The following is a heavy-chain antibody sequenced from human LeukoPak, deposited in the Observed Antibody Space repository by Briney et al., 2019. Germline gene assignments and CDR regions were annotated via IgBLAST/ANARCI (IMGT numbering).Heavy chain of an antibody. CDR1: GFSFSSYA. Sequence: GGSLRLSCAASGFSFSSYAMSWVRQAPGKGLEGVTAISGSGGSTYYADSVKGRFTISRDNSKNTLYLQMNSLRAEDTAVYYCAKDIFRSIVATIYAFDIWGQGTMVTVSS. V-gene: IGHV3-23*01. CDR2: ISGSGGST. D-gene: IGHD5-12*01. CDR3: AKDIFRSIVATIYAFDI. J-gene: IGHJ3*02.